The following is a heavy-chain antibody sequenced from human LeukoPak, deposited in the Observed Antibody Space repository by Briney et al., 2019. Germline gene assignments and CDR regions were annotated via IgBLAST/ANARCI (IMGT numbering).Heavy chain of an antibody. CDR1: GFTFGDYA. CDR2: IRSKAYGGTT. J-gene: IGHJ4*02. Sequence: PGRSLRLSCTASGFTFGDYAMSWVRQAPGKGLEWVGFIRSKAYGGTTEYAASVKGRFTISRDDSKSIAYLQMNSLKTEDTAVYYCTRDKFMGYGDYADYWGQGTLVTVSS. V-gene: IGHV3-49*04. CDR3: TRDKFMGYGDYADY. D-gene: IGHD4-17*01.